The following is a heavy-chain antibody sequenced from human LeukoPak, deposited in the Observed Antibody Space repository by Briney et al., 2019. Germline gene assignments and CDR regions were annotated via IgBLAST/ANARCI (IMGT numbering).Heavy chain of an antibody. Sequence: ASVKVSCKASGYSLSSNGISWARQAPGQGLEWMGWISDYSGNTRYAQNFQDRVTLTTDRSTNTAYMELRSLRSDDTAVYYCAREGATDYYFDPWGQGTLVTVSS. CDR3: AREGATDYYFDP. CDR2: ISDYSGNT. CDR1: GYSLSSNG. J-gene: IGHJ4*02. D-gene: IGHD4-11*01. V-gene: IGHV1-18*01.